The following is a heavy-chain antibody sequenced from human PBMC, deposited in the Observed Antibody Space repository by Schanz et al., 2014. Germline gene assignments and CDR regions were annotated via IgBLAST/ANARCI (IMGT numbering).Heavy chain of an antibody. CDR2: ISYGTSYI. CDR1: GFIFRSFG. Sequence: GQLVESGGGVVQPGKSLRLSCATSGFIFRSFGIHWVRQAPGKGLEWVSSISYGTSYIYYAESVKGRFTISRDNAKNSLFLQMNSLRAEDTAVYYCLAPDYGMDVWGQGTTVTVSS. V-gene: IGHV3-21*01. CDR3: LAPDYGMDV. J-gene: IGHJ6*02.